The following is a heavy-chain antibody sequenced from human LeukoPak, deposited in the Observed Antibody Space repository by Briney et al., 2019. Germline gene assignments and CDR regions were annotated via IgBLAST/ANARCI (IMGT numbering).Heavy chain of an antibody. J-gene: IGHJ4*02. Sequence: GGSLRLSCSASGFTFRSYAMHWVRQAPGKGLEYVSGISSNGGNTYYADSVKGRFTISRDNSKNTLYLQMSSLRGEDTAVYYCVKERSSGWYDFDYWGQGTLVTVSS. CDR3: VKERSSGWYDFDY. V-gene: IGHV3-64D*06. D-gene: IGHD6-19*01. CDR2: ISSNGGNT. CDR1: GFTFRSYA.